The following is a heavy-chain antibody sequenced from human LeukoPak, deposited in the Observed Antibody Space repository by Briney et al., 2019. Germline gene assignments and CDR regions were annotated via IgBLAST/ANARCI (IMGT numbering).Heavy chain of an antibody. J-gene: IGHJ4*02. D-gene: IGHD3-10*01. CDR2: ISGSGGST. CDR3: AKELRLCGSGTFDY. Sequence: GGSLRLSCTVSGFTVSSNSMSWVRQAPGKGLEWVSAISGSGGSTYYADSVKGRFTISRDNSKNTLYLQMNSLRAEDTAVYYCAKELRLCGSGTFDYWGQGTLVTVSS. CDR1: GFTVSSNS. V-gene: IGHV3-23*01.